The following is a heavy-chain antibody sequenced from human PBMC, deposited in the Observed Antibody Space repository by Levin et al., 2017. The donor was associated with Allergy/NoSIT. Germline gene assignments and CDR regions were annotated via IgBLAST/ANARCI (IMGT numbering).Heavy chain of an antibody. V-gene: IGHV7-4-1*02. CDR2: INTNTGNP. CDR1: GYTFTSYA. CDR3: ARARSYGSGSYLRYYYYYYMDV. J-gene: IGHJ6*03. Sequence: GESLKISCKASGYTFTSYAMNWVRQAPGQGLEWMGWINTNTGNPTYAQGFTGRFVFSLDTSVSTAYLQISNLKAEDTAVYYCARARSYGSGSYLRYYYYYYMDVWGKGTTVTVSS. D-gene: IGHD3-10*01.